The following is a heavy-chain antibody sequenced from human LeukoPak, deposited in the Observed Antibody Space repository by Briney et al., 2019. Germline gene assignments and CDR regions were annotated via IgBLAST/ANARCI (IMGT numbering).Heavy chain of an antibody. V-gene: IGHV4-59*01. Sequence: SETLSLTCAVSGDSISNYYWSWIRQPPGKGPEWIGYIYYSGSTNYNPSLKSRVTISVDTSKNQFSLKLSSVTAADTAVYYCAREVVAAAGTVDYWGQGTLVIVSS. CDR2: IYYSGST. CDR3: AREVVAAAGTVDY. D-gene: IGHD6-13*01. J-gene: IGHJ4*02. CDR1: GDSISNYY.